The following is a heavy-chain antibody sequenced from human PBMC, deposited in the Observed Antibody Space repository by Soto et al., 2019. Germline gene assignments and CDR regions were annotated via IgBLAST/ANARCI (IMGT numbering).Heavy chain of an antibody. J-gene: IGHJ4*02. CDR3: ARRPKRGSYSWCFDY. CDR1: GGSISSNAYY. D-gene: IGHD1-26*01. V-gene: IGHV4-39*01. CDR2: VYYSGSA. Sequence: QLQLQESGPGLVKASETLSLTCTVSGGSISSNAYYWGWIRQPPGKGLEWIGSVYYSGSANYNPSLKSRLTMSLDTSKNQFSLKLISVTAADTAVYYCARRPKRGSYSWCFDYWGQGTLVTVSS.